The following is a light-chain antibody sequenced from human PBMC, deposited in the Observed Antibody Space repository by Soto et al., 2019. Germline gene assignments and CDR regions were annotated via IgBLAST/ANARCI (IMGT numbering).Light chain of an antibody. Sequence: QLVLTQSPSASASLGASVRLTCTLSSGHSSYAIAWHQQQPEKGPRYLMKLNSDGSHSKGDGIPDRFSGSRSGTERYLTISSLQSEDEADYYCQTWGSGNVVFGGGTKVTVL. CDR1: SGHSSYA. V-gene: IGLV4-69*01. CDR3: QTWGSGNVV. CDR2: LNSDGSH. J-gene: IGLJ2*01.